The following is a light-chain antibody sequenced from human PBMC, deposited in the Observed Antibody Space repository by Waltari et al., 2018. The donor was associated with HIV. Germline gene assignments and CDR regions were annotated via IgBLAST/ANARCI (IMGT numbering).Light chain of an antibody. CDR3: CSYAGSFVV. CDR2: EGS. CDR1: SSAVGIYHL. J-gene: IGLJ2*01. Sequence: QSALTQPASVSGSPGQSITISCTGTSSAVGIYHLVSWYQQYPGKAPKLMIYEGSKRPSGVSNRFSGSKSGNTASLTISGLQTEDEADYYCCSYAGSFVVFGGGTKLTVL. V-gene: IGLV2-23*01.